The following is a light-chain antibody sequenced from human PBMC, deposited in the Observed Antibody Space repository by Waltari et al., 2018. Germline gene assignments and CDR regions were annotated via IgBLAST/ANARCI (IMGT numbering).Light chain of an antibody. CDR3: QQAYSFPLT. CDR1: QGISIC. J-gene: IGKJ4*01. Sequence: DIQMTQSPSSLSASVGDRVTITCRASQGISICLAWYQQKQGKAPELLIYAASSFQSGVPSRFSGSGSGTDFTLTISSLQPEDFATYYCQQAYSFPLTFGGGTKVEIK. V-gene: IGKV1-12*01. CDR2: AAS.